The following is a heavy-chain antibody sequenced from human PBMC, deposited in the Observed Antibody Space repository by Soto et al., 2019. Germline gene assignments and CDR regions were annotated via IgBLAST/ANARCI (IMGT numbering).Heavy chain of an antibody. D-gene: IGHD3-16*02. J-gene: IGHJ4*02. V-gene: IGHV3-30-3*01. Sequence: QVQLVESGGGVVQPGRSLRLSCAASGFTFSSYAMHWVRQAPGKGLEWVAVISYDGSNKYYADSVKGRFTISRDNSKNTLYLQMNSLRAEDTAVYYCVVITFGGVIVDAETFFDYWGQGTLVTVSS. CDR2: ISYDGSNK. CDR1: GFTFSSYA. CDR3: VVITFGGVIVDAETFFDY.